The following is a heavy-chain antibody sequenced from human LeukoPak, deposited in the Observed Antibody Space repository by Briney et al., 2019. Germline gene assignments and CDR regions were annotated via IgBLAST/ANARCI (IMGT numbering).Heavy chain of an antibody. CDR1: GFTFSRYA. CDR2: ISYDGSNK. J-gene: IGHJ4*02. V-gene: IGHV3-30-3*01. CDR3: AREGRAPYDSSGYFYY. Sequence: GGSLRLSCAASGFTFSRYAMHWVRQAPGKGLEWVAVISYDGSNKYYADSVKGRFTISRDNSKNTLYLQMNSLRAEDTAVYYCAREGRAPYDSSGYFYYWGQGTLVTVSS. D-gene: IGHD3-22*01.